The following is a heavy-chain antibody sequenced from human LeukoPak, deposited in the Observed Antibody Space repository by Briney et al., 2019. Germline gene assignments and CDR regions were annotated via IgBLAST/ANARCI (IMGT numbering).Heavy chain of an antibody. Sequence: ASVKVFCKASGYTFTDYYIHWVRQAPGQGLEWMEWINPNSGGTNYAQKFQGRVTMTRVTFINTAYMEMSRLRSDDTAIYYCASVYSGYDLAQLDYWGQGTLVTVSS. CDR3: ASVYSGYDLAQLDY. CDR2: INPNSGGT. V-gene: IGHV1-2*02. D-gene: IGHD5-12*01. CDR1: GYTFTDYY. J-gene: IGHJ4*02.